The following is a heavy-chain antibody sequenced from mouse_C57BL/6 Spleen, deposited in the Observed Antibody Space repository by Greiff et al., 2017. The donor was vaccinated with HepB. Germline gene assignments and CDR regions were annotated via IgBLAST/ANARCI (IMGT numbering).Heavy chain of an antibody. V-gene: IGHV1-69*01. CDR2: IDPSDSYT. CDR3: ASGDYGSSYGYFDG. CDR1: GYTFTSYW. D-gene: IGHD1-1*01. J-gene: IGHJ1*03. Sequence: VQLQQPGAELVMPGASVKLSCKASGYTFTSYWMHWVKQRPGQGLEWIGEIDPSDSYTNYNQKFKGKSTLTVDKSSSTAYMQLSSLTSEDSAVYYCASGDYGSSYGYFDGWGTGTTVTVSS.